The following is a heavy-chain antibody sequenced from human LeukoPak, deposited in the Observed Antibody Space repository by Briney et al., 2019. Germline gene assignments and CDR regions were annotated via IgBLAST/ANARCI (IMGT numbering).Heavy chain of an antibody. CDR1: GFTFSNYA. CDR2: ISGSGGST. CDR3: AKGGKWDVTPFDY. J-gene: IGHJ4*02. Sequence: PGGSLRLSCAASGFTFSNYAMSWVRQAPGKGLEWVSGISGSGGSTYYADSVKGHFTISRDNSKNTLYLQMNSLRAEDTAIYYCAKGGKWDVTPFDYWGQGTLVTVPS. V-gene: IGHV3-23*01. D-gene: IGHD1-26*01.